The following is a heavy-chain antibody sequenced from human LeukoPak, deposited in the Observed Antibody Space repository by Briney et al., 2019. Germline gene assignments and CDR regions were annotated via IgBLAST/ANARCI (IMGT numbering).Heavy chain of an antibody. CDR1: GFTVSSNY. Sequence: PGGSLRLSCAASGFTVSSNYMSWVRQAPGKGLEWVSGIYSGGSTYYADSVKGRFTISRDNSKNTLYLQMNSLRAEDTAVYYCARDRRYSYDSYYYYYMDVWGKGTTVTVSS. D-gene: IGHD5-18*01. CDR3: ARDRRYSYDSYYYYYMDV. V-gene: IGHV3-53*01. CDR2: IYSGGST. J-gene: IGHJ6*03.